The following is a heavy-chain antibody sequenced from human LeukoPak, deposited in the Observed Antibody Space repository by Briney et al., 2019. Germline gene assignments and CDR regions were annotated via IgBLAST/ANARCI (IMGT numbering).Heavy chain of an antibody. D-gene: IGHD5-18*01. CDR1: GDSIRSYY. CDR2: AYYSGST. Sequence: PSETLSLTCSVTGDSIRSYYWSWIRQPPGKGLEWIGFAYYSGSTNYNPSLKSRLTISVDTSKNQFSLKLTSVTAADTAVYYCARDSSRSGYSYGVGYWGQGTLVTVSS. CDR3: ARDSSRSGYSYGVGY. J-gene: IGHJ4*02. V-gene: IGHV4-59*01.